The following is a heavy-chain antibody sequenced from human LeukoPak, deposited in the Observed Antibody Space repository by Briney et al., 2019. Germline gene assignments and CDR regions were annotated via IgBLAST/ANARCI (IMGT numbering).Heavy chain of an antibody. V-gene: IGHV1-69*13. Sequence: SVKVSCKASGGTFSSYAIGWVRQAPGQGLEWMGGIIPIFGTANYAQKFQGRVTITADESTSTAYMELSSLRSEDTAVYYCARGRSECDAFDIWGQGTMVTVSS. CDR3: ARGRSECDAFDI. CDR1: GGTFSSYA. D-gene: IGHD1-14*01. CDR2: IIPIFGTA. J-gene: IGHJ3*02.